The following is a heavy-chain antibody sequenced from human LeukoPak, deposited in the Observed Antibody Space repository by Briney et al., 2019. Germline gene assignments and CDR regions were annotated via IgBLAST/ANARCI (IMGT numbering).Heavy chain of an antibody. CDR1: RGAISTQF. J-gene: IGHJ4*02. CDR2: IYATGTS. D-gene: IGHD3-10*01. Sequence: SETLSLTCTLSRGAISTQFWNWIRQPAGKGLEWIGRIYATGTSDYNPSLTSRVTISVDTSKNQSSLKLSSVTAADTAVYYCARGIWFGELFSAPFDYWGQGTLVTVSS. CDR3: ARGIWFGELFSAPFDY. V-gene: IGHV4-4*07.